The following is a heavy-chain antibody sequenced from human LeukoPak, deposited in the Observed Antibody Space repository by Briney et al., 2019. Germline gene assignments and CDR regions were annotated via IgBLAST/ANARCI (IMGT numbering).Heavy chain of an antibody. D-gene: IGHD2-15*01. V-gene: IGHV1-8*01. CDR3: ARFDEVVDAAGGY. CDR2: MNTNSGNT. CDR1: GYTFTSYD. Sequence: AGVTVSRKSSGYTFTSYDIYWVRQAPGQGLEWVGWMNTNSGNTGYAQTFQGRVTMTRNTSISTAYMELSSLRSEDTAVYYCARFDEVVDAAGGYWGQGTLVTVSS. J-gene: IGHJ4*02.